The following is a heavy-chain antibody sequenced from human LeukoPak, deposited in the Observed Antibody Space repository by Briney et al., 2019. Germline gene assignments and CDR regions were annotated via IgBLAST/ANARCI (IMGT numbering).Heavy chain of an antibody. D-gene: IGHD2-15*01. J-gene: IGHJ4*02. CDR2: ISSSGSTI. CDR1: GFTFSDCY. V-gene: IGHV3-11*04. Sequence: PWGSLRLSCAASGFTFSDCYMSWIRQAPGQGLGLVSYISSSGSTIYYADSVKGRFTISRDNAKNSLYLQMNRLRAEDTAVYYCVRVVVVVAAEYYYFDYWGQGTMVTVSS. CDR3: VRVVVVVAAEYYYFDY.